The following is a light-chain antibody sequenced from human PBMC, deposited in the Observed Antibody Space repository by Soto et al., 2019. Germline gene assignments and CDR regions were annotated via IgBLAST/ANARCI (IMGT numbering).Light chain of an antibody. V-gene: IGLV2-14*01. CDR1: SSDVGGFDS. Sequence: QSALTQPASVSGSPGQSITISCTGTSSDVGGFDSVSWYQQHPGTAPKLLIYDVTIRPPGVSNRFSGSKSGNTASLTISGLQAEDEADFYCSSYASNNTVVFGGGTKVTVL. J-gene: IGLJ2*01. CDR2: DVT. CDR3: SSYASNNTVV.